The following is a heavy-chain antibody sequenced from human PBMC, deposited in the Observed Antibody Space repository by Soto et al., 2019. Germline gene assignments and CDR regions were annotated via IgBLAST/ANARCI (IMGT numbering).Heavy chain of an antibody. J-gene: IGHJ5*02. CDR1: GYTFTSYG. Sequence: GASVKVSCKASGYTFTSYGISWVRQAPGQGLEWMGWISAYNGNTNYAQKLQGRVTMTTDTSTSTAYMELRSLRSDDTAVYYCARDEPQGGYCSSTSCSSRNWFDPWGQGTLVTVSS. CDR3: ARDEPQGGYCSSTSCSSRNWFDP. CDR2: ISAYNGNT. V-gene: IGHV1-18*01. D-gene: IGHD2-2*01.